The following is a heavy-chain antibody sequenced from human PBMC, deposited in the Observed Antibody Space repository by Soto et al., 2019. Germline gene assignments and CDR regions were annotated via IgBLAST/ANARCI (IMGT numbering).Heavy chain of an antibody. V-gene: IGHV1-2*06. CDR3: ARVVYYDFWSGYYFDY. D-gene: IGHD3-3*01. J-gene: IGHJ4*02. CDR2: TNPNSGGT. Sequence: ASVKVSCKASGYTFTGYYMHWVRQAPGQGLEWMGRTNPNSGGTNYAQKFQGRVTMTRDTSISTAYMELSRLRSDDTAVYYCARVVYYDFWSGYYFDYWGQGTLVTVSS. CDR1: GYTFTGYY.